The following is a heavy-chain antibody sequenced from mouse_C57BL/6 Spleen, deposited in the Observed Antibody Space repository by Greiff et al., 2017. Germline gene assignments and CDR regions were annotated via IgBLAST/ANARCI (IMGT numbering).Heavy chain of an antibody. J-gene: IGHJ2*01. V-gene: IGHV1-18*01. CDR3: ARSLTVVAPYFDY. D-gene: IGHD1-1*01. CDR1: GYTFTDYN. CDR2: INPNNGGT. Sequence: VQLQQSGPELVKPGASVKIPCKASGYTFTDYNMDWVKQSHGKSLEWIGDINPNNGGTIYNQKFKGKATLTVDKSSSTAYMELRSLTSEDTAVYYGARSLTVVAPYFDYWGQGTTLTVSS.